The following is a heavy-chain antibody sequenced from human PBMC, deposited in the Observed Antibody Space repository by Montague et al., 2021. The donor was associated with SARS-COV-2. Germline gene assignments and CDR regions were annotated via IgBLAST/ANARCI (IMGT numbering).Heavy chain of an antibody. CDR1: GGFISSSY. J-gene: IGHJ6*02. CDR2: IYHSGNT. Sequence: SETLSLTCTVPGGFISSSYWSWIRQPPGKGLEWIGYIYHSGNTNYNPSLKSRVTIPRDTSMNQFSLSLSSMTAADTAVYFCARDLLPPRTAIKTNFFGLDVRGQGTTVIVSS. CDR3: ARDLLPPRTAIKTNFFGLDV. V-gene: IGHV4-59*01. D-gene: IGHD2-21*02.